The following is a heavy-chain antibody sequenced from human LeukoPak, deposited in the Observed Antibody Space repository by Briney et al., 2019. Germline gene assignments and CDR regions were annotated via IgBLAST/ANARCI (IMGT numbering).Heavy chain of an antibody. CDR3: ARDPGYGEPGFDY. D-gene: IGHD4-17*01. CDR2: INPNSGGT. V-gene: IGHV1-2*02. CDR1: GYTFTGYY. Sequence: ASVKVSCKASGYTFTGYYMHWVRQAPGQGLEWMGWINPNSGGTNYAQKFQGRVTMTRDTSISTAYMELSRLRSDDTAVYYCARDPGYGEPGFDYWGQGTLVTVCS. J-gene: IGHJ4*02.